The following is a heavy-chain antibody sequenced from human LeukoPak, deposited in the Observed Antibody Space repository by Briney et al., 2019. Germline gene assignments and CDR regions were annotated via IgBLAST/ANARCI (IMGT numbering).Heavy chain of an antibody. J-gene: IGHJ4*02. Sequence: GGSLRLSCAASGFTFSSYGMSWVRQAPGKGLEWASVIYSDFRTYYADSVKGRFIISKDTSKNTLYLQMNNLRADDTAVYYCARESGYAVGDFWGQGTLVTVSS. D-gene: IGHD5-12*01. CDR2: IYSDFRT. V-gene: IGHV3-53*01. CDR1: GFTFSSYG. CDR3: ARESGYAVGDF.